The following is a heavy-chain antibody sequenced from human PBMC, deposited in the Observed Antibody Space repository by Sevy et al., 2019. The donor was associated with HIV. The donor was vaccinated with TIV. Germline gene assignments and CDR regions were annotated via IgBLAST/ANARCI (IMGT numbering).Heavy chain of an antibody. CDR1: GGSFSGYY. D-gene: IGHD3-16*02. Sequence: SETLSLTCAVYGGSFSGYYWSWIRQPPGKGLEWIGEINHSGSTNYNPSLKSRVTISVNTSKNQFSLKLSSVTAADTAVYYCARGRGYDYVWGSYRYTYFDYWGQGTLVTVSS. J-gene: IGHJ4*02. CDR3: ARGRGYDYVWGSYRYTYFDY. V-gene: IGHV4-34*01. CDR2: INHSGST.